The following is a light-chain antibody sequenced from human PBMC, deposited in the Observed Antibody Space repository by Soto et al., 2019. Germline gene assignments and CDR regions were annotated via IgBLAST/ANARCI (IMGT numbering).Light chain of an antibody. CDR2: DAS. J-gene: IGKJ2*01. Sequence: DIQVTQSPPPLSASVGDRVTITCRASQTISTWMAWYQQKPGKAPKLMIYDASTLESGVPSRFSGSGSGTECTLSISSLQPDDFATYYCQQYNTYSYTFGQGTKVDIK. CDR1: QTISTW. CDR3: QQYNTYSYT. V-gene: IGKV1-5*01.